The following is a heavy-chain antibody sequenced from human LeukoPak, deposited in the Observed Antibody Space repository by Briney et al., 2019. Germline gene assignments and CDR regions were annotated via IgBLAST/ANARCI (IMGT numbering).Heavy chain of an antibody. Sequence: PGRSLRLSCAASGFTFSNYGMHWVRQAPGKGLEWIAVISYDGGNNYYADSVKGRFTISRDNAKNSLYLQMNGLGAEDTAVYYCARELNGYGYYFFDYWGPGTLVTVSS. J-gene: IGHJ4*02. CDR2: ISYDGGNN. D-gene: IGHD3-16*01. CDR1: GFTFSNYG. V-gene: IGHV3-30*03. CDR3: ARELNGYGYYFFDY.